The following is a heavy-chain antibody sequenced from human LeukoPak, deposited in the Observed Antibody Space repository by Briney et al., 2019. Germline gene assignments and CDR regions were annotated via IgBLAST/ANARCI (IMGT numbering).Heavy chain of an antibody. CDR2: ISGSGGST. CDR1: GFTFSSYV. CDR3: ANQGHTTVVTRPFDY. D-gene: IGHD4-23*01. V-gene: IGHV3-23*01. J-gene: IGHJ4*02. Sequence: PGGSLRLSCAASGFTFSSYVMSWVRQAPGKGLEWVSAISGSGGSTYYADSVKGRFTISRDNSKNTLYLQMNSLRAEDTAVYYCANQGHTTVVTRPFDYWGQGTLVTVSS.